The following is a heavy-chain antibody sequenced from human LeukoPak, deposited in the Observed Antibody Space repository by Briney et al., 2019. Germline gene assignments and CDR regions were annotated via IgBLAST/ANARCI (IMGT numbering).Heavy chain of an antibody. J-gene: IGHJ5*02. CDR3: ARENVDYDFWSGYPNWFDP. CDR1: SFTFYNNW. CDR2: IRQDGSEK. V-gene: IGHV3-7*05. D-gene: IGHD3-3*01. Sequence: AGSLTLSCAASSFTFYNNWMSRLPQAPGKGLEWLANIRQDGSEKSYVDYVKGSFTISRAIAKKSLYLQMNSLRAEDTAVYYCARENVDYDFWSGYPNWFDPWGQGALVTVSS.